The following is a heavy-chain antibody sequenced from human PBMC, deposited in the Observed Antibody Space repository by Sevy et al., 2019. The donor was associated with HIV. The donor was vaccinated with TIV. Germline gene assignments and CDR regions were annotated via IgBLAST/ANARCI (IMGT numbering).Heavy chain of an antibody. V-gene: IGHV3-33*01. CDR3: ARDLEFYDYGDYGPAFMPDY. CDR1: GFTFSTYG. Sequence: GGSLRLSCAASGFTFSTYGMHWVRQAPGKGLEWVAVIWFDGSNTYYADSLKGRFTISREIAKNTLHLQMNSLGAEDTAVYYCARDLEFYDYGDYGPAFMPDYWGQGTLVTVSS. J-gene: IGHJ4*02. D-gene: IGHD4-17*01. CDR2: IWFDGSNT.